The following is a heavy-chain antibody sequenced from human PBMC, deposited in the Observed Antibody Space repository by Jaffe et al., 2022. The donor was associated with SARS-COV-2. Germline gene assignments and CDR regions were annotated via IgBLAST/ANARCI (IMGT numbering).Heavy chain of an antibody. J-gene: IGHJ4*02. D-gene: IGHD4-17*01. CDR3: ARSNGDHWGKFDH. V-gene: IGHV3-74*01. Sequence: EVQLVESGGGLVQPGGSLRLSCAASGFTFSDYWMHWVRQAPGKGLVWVSRINGGGTSTSYADSVKGRFTISRDNAKNTVYLQMNILRAEDTAVYYCARSNGDHWGKFDHWGQGTLVTVSS. CDR1: GFTFSDYW. CDR2: INGGGTST.